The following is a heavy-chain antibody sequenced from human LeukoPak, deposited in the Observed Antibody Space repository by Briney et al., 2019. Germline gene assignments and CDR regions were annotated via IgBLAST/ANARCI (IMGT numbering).Heavy chain of an antibody. D-gene: IGHD2-15*01. J-gene: IGHJ4*02. CDR2: IYYSGST. CDR1: GGSFSGYY. CDR3: AGSRFGFDY. V-gene: IGHV4-59*01. Sequence: SETLSLTCAVYGGSFSGYYWSWIRQPPGKGLEWIGYIYYSGSTNYNPSLKSRVTISVDTSKNQFSLKLSSVTAADTAVYYCAGSRFGFDYWGQGTLVTVSS.